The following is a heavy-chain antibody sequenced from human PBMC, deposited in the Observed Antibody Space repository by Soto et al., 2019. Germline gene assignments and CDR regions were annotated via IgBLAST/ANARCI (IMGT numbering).Heavy chain of an antibody. CDR3: ARGHTVTKPSYYFDY. J-gene: IGHJ4*02. D-gene: IGHD4-17*01. V-gene: IGHV4-34*01. CDR2: INHSGST. Sequence: PSETLSLTCAVYGGSFSGYYWSWIRQPPGKGLEWIGEINHSGSTNYNPSLKSRVTISVDTSKNQFSLKLSSVTAADTAVYYCARGHTVTKPSYYFDYWGQGTLVTSP. CDR1: GGSFSGYY.